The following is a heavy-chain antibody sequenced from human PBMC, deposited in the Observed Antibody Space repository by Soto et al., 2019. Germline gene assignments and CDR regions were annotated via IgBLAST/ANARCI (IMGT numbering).Heavy chain of an antibody. D-gene: IGHD6-13*01. V-gene: IGHV3-33*01. Sequence: QVQLVEAEGGVVQPGRSLRLYCAASGFTFSSYGMHWVRQAPGKGLEWVAVIWYDVSNKYYADSVKGRFTISRDNSKNTVFLQMNSLRAEDTAVYYCARGRQQLNYFDYWGQGTLVTVSS. J-gene: IGHJ4*02. CDR1: GFTFSSYG. CDR2: IWYDVSNK. CDR3: ARGRQQLNYFDY.